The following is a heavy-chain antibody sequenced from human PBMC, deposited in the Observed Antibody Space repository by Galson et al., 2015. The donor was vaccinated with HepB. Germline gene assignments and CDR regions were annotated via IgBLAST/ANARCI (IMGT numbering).Heavy chain of an antibody. CDR2: IYSGGST. CDR1: GFSVSSNY. J-gene: IGHJ4*02. Sequence: SLRLSCAASGFSVSSNYMSWVRRAPGKGLEWVSVIYSGGSTYYADSVKGRFTISRHNSKNTLYLQMNSLRAEDTAVYYCASSGGSGSYYPFGYWGQGTLVTVSS. CDR3: ASSGGSGSYYPFGY. D-gene: IGHD3-10*01. V-gene: IGHV3-53*04.